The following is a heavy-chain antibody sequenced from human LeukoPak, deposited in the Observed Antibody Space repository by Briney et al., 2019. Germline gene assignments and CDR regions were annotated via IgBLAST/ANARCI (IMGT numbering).Heavy chain of an antibody. CDR1: GGPFSGYY. Sequence: SETLSLTCAVYGGPFSGYYWSWIRQPPGKGLEWIGEINHSGSTYYNPSLKSRVTISVDTSKNQFSLKLSSVTAADTAVYYCARQGEQLAHFDYWGQGTLVTASS. J-gene: IGHJ4*02. V-gene: IGHV4-34*01. D-gene: IGHD6-6*01. CDR2: INHSGST. CDR3: ARQGEQLAHFDY.